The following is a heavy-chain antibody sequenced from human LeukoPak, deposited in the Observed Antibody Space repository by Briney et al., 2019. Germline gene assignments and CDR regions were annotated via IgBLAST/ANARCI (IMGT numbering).Heavy chain of an antibody. CDR3: ARDRVFWVVDV. CDR2: IYYTGTA. Sequence: PSETLSLTCTVSGGSISGYFWSWIRQPPGEGLQFIGYIYYTGTASYNPSFNSRVTMSVDTSKNQFSLKVSSVTAADTAVYYCARDRVFWVVDVWGKGTTVTVSS. J-gene: IGHJ6*04. D-gene: IGHD2/OR15-2a*01. CDR1: GGSISGYF. V-gene: IGHV4-59*12.